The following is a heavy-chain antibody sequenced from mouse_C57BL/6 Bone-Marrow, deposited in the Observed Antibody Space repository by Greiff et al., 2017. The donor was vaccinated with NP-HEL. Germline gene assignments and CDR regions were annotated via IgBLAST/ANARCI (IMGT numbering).Heavy chain of an antibody. J-gene: IGHJ2*01. Sequence: VQLQQPGAELVKPGASVKLSCKASGYTFTSYWMHWVKQRPGQGLEWIGMIHPNSGSTNYNEKFKSKATLTVDKSSSTAYMQLSSLTSEDSAVYYCARSPELGRVDYWGQGTTLTVAS. CDR2: IHPNSGST. V-gene: IGHV1-64*01. D-gene: IGHD4-1*01. CDR3: ARSPELGRVDY. CDR1: GYTFTSYW.